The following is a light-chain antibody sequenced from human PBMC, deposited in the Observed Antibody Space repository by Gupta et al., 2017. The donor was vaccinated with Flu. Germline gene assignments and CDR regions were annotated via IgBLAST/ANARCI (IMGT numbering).Light chain of an antibody. CDR1: SSDVGGYNY. V-gene: IGLV2-14*01. CDR2: EVN. Sequence: SITSSCTGTSSDVGGYNYVSCYQQHPGKAPKLMIYEVNNRPAGVSNRFSGSKAGDTASLTISGLQAEDEGDYFCTSYTTSSTWVFGGGTKLTVL. J-gene: IGLJ3*02. CDR3: TSYTTSSTWV.